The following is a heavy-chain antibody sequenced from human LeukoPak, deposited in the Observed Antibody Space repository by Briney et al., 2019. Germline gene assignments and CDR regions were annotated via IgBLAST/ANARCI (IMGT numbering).Heavy chain of an antibody. CDR1: GYIFTSNW. J-gene: IGHJ4*02. CDR3: ARRSDSDY. Sequence: GESLKISCKGSGYIFTSNWLGWVRQMPGKGLEWMGIIFPGDSDTRYSPSFQGQVTISADKSITTAYLQWSSLKASDTAMYYCARRSDSDYWGQGTLVTVSS. V-gene: IGHV5-51*01. CDR2: IFPGDSDT. D-gene: IGHD2-15*01.